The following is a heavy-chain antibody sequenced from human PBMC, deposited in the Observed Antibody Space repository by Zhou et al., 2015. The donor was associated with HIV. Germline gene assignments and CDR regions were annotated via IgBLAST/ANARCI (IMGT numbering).Heavy chain of an antibody. J-gene: IGHJ1*01. CDR1: GGTFSSYA. V-gene: IGHV1-18*01. CDR3: ARGEYYYDSSGLFTFSRFFKH. CDR2: ISAYNGNT. D-gene: IGHD3-22*01. Sequence: QVQLVQSGAEVKKPGSSVKVSCKASGGTFSSYAISWVRQAPGQGLEWMGWISAYNGNTNYAQKLQGRVTMTTDTSTSTAYMELRSLRSDDTAVYYCARGEYYYDSSGLFTFSRFFKHWGQGTLVTVSS.